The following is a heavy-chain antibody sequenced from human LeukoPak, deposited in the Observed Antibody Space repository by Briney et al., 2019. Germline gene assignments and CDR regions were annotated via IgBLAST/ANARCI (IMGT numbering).Heavy chain of an antibody. CDR1: GGTFSSYA. J-gene: IGHJ4*02. V-gene: IGHV1-18*01. Sequence: ASVKVSCKASGGTFSSYAISWVRQAPGQGLEWMGWISAYNGNTNYAQKLQGRVTMTTDSSTTTAYMELRSLRSDDTAVYYCARASCSSISCTFDFWGQGTLVTVSS. D-gene: IGHD2-2*01. CDR2: ISAYNGNT. CDR3: ARASCSSISCTFDF.